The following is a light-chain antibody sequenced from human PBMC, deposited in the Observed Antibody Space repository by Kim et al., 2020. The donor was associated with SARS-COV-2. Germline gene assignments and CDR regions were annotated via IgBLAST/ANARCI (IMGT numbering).Light chain of an antibody. Sequence: SYELTQPSSVSVSPGQTARITCSGDVLAKKYARWFQQKPGQAPVLVIYKDSERPSWIPERFSGSSSGTTVTLTISGAQVEDEADYYCYSAADNNSWLFGG. CDR1: VLAKKY. CDR2: KDS. CDR3: YSAADNNSWL. V-gene: IGLV3-27*01. J-gene: IGLJ3*02.